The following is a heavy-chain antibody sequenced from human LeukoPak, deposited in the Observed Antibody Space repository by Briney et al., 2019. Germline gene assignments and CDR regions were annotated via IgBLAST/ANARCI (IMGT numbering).Heavy chain of an antibody. CDR3: ARGGWHYYYCVDV. CDR1: GFTFRDYW. V-gene: IGHV3-74*01. Sequence: GGSLRLSCAASGFTFRDYWMHWVRQAPGKGLVWVSRINADGRDTNYADSVKGRFTISRDDAKNTVYLQMNSLRAEDTAVYFCARGGWHYYYCVDVWGQWTTVTVSS. J-gene: IGHJ6*02. D-gene: IGHD5-24*01. CDR2: INADGRDT.